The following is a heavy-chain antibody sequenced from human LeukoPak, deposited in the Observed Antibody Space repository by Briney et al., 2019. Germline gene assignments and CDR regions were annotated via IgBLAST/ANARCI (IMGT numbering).Heavy chain of an antibody. Sequence: GGSLRLSCAASGFTFNSYSMNWVRQAPGKGLEWVSSISSSSNYIYYADSVKGRFTISRDNSKNTLYLQMNSLRAEDTAVYYCAKARGTDYGDYVIFDYWGQGTLVTVSS. V-gene: IGHV3-21*04. D-gene: IGHD4-17*01. J-gene: IGHJ4*02. CDR2: ISSSSNYI. CDR3: AKARGTDYGDYVIFDY. CDR1: GFTFNSYS.